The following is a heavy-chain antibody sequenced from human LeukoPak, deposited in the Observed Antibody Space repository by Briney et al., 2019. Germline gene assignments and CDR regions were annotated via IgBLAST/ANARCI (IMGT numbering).Heavy chain of an antibody. D-gene: IGHD5-12*01. CDR3: AKYLGVFIVATAPEFDP. J-gene: IGHJ5*02. CDR1: GFTFSSYG. V-gene: IGHV3-30*18. Sequence: PGRSLRLSCAASGFTFSSYGMHWVRQAPGKGLEWVAVISYDGSNKYYADSVKGRFTISRDNSKNTLYLQMNSLRAEDTAVYYCAKYLGVFIVATAPEFDPWGQGTLVNVSS. CDR2: ISYDGSNK.